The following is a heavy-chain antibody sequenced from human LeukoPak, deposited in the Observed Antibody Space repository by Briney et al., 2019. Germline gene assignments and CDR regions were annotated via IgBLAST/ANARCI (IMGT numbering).Heavy chain of an antibody. D-gene: IGHD1-1*01. CDR3: ARDLSSTPNWELDH. J-gene: IGHJ4*02. CDR1: GYTFSGYF. Sequence: ASVKVSCKASGYTFSGYFVHWVRQAPGQGLEWMGRINPGSGDTEYAQKFQGRVTMTRDTSVSTAYMEVSGLTSDDTAMYYCARDLSSTPNWELDHWGQGTLVTVSS. V-gene: IGHV1-2*06. CDR2: INPGSGDT.